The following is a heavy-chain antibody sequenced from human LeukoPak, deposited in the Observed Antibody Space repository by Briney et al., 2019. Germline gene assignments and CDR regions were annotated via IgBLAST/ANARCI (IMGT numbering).Heavy chain of an antibody. J-gene: IGHJ4*02. V-gene: IGHV3-21*01. D-gene: IGHD1-14*01. CDR2: ISISNNYI. Sequence: VGSLRLSCAASGFTFSNYNMNRVRQAPGKGLEWVSSISISNNYIYYADSVKGRFTISRDNDKKSLYLQMNSLRAEDTGVYYCARRSPHDYFDYWGQGTPVTVSS. CDR3: ARRSPHDYFDY. CDR1: GFTFSNYN.